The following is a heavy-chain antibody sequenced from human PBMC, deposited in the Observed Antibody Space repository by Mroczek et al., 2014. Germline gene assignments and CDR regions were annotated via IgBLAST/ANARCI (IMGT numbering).Heavy chain of an antibody. V-gene: IGHV4-34*01. CDR3: ARGPESDYDFWSGYFMPTSPFDY. Sequence: QVQLVESGAGLLKPSETLSLTCAVYGGSFSGYYWSWIRQPPGKGLEWIGEINHSGSTNYNPSLKSRVTISVDTSKNQFSLKLSSVTAADTAVYYCARGPESDYDFWSGYFMPTSPFDYWGQGTLVTVSS. CDR1: GGSFSGYY. J-gene: IGHJ4*02. CDR2: INHSGST. D-gene: IGHD3-3*01.